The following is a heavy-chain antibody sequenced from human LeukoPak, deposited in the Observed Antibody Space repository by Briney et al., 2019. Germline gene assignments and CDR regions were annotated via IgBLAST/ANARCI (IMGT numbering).Heavy chain of an antibody. D-gene: IGHD3-3*01. J-gene: IGHJ4*02. CDR1: GFTFGKYW. CDR3: ARDQYDTWSRRGNFDS. V-gene: IGHV3-7*03. Sequence: GGSLRLSCVASGFTFGKYWMSWVRQAPGKGLEWVANIKLDGSEKNYVDSVKGRFTISRDNTKNSLYLQMNSLRAEDTAVYYCARDQYDTWSRRGNFDSWGQGTLVIVSS. CDR2: IKLDGSEK.